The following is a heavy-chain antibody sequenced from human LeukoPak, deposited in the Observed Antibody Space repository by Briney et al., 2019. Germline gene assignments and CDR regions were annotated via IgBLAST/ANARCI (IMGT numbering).Heavy chain of an antibody. CDR3: ARDWRIQLERPTVYYYGMDV. J-gene: IGHJ6*04. CDR2: IIPIFGTA. CDR1: GGTFSSYA. V-gene: IGHV1-69*01. Sequence: SVKVSCKASGGTFSSYAISWVRQAPGQGLEWMGGIIPIFGTANYAQKFQGRVTITADESTSTANMELSSLRSEDTAVYYCARDWRIQLERPTVYYYGMDVWGEGTTVTVSS. D-gene: IGHD1-1*01.